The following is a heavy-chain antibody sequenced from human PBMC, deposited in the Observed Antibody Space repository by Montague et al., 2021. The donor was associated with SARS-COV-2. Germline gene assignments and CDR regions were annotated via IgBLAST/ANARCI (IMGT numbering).Heavy chain of an antibody. CDR2: ISSGSGSSI. J-gene: IGHJ6*02. CDR3: ARDVDPNSWDGGDV. CDR1: GFSFSSYE. Sequence: SRRLSCAASGFSFSSYEMNWARQAPGKGLEWISYISSGSGSSIHYADSVRGRFTISRANAKNSLYLQMNGSRAEDTAIYYCARDVDPNSWDGGDVWGQGTTVTVSS. V-gene: IGHV3-48*03. D-gene: IGHD2-15*01.